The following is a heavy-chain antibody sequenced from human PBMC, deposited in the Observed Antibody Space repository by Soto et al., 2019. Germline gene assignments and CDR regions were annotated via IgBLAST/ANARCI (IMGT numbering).Heavy chain of an antibody. V-gene: IGHV1-69*01. CDR2: IIPIFGTA. D-gene: IGHD3-22*01. CDR1: GVTFSSYA. J-gene: IGHJ4*02. Sequence: QVQLVQSGAEVKKPGSSVKVSCKASGVTFSSYAISWVRQAPGQGREWMGGIIPIFGTANYAQKFQGRVTITADESTSTAYMELSSLRSEDTAVYYCARDHSSLNYYDSSGRNKYFDYWGQGTMVTVSS. CDR3: ARDHSSLNYYDSSGRNKYFDY.